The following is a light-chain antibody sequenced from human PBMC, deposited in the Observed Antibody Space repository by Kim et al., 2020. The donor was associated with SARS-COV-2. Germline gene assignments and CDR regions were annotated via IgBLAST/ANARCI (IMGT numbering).Light chain of an antibody. CDR1: KFGDKY. Sequence: PGQTASITYSRYKFGDKYVSWYQQKPVQSPVVVIYQANQRPSGIPERFSGSNSGNTATLTISGTQAMDEADYYCQAWDSSTHNYVFGAGTKVTVL. CDR3: QAWDSSTHNYV. J-gene: IGLJ1*01. CDR2: QAN. V-gene: IGLV3-1*01.